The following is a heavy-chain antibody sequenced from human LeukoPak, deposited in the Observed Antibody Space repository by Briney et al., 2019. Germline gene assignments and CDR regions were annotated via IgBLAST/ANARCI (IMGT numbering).Heavy chain of an antibody. CDR2: IYPGDSDT. J-gene: IGHJ6*02. Sequence: GESLKISCKGSGYSFTSYWIGWVRQMPGKGLEWMGIIYPGDSDTRYSPSFQGQVTISADKSISSAYLQWSSLKASDTAMYYCARSPDYYDSSGYGMDVWGQGPRSPSP. CDR1: GYSFTSYW. V-gene: IGHV5-51*01. CDR3: ARSPDYYDSSGYGMDV. D-gene: IGHD3-22*01.